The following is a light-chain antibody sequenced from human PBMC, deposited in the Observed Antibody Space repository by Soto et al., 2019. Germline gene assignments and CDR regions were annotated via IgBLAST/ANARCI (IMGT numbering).Light chain of an antibody. V-gene: IGKV1-39*01. CDR1: QSISSY. CDR2: ATS. CDR3: QRSYYSWT. J-gene: IGKJ1*01. Sequence: DIQMTQSPSSLSASVGDRVTISCRASQSISSYFNWYQQKPGKVPKLLIYATSRLQSGVPSRFRGSGSGTDFTLTIRNLQPEDSATYSCQRSYYSWTFGQGTKLDIK.